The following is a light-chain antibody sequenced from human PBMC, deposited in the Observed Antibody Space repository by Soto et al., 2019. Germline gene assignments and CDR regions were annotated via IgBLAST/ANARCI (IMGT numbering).Light chain of an antibody. V-gene: IGLV2-14*01. CDR3: SSYTTSSTDV. CDR2: DVS. J-gene: IGLJ1*01. Sequence: QSVLTQPAYVSGSPGQSITISCTGTSSDVGGYNYVSWYQQHSGKAPKLMIYDVSNRPSGVSNRFSGSKSGNTASLTISGLQAEDEADYYCSSYTTSSTDVFGTGTKLTVL. CDR1: SSDVGGYNY.